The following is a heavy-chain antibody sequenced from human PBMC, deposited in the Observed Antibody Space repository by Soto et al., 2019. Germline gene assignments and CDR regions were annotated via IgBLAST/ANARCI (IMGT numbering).Heavy chain of an antibody. D-gene: IGHD6-19*01. J-gene: IGHJ4*02. V-gene: IGHV1-3*01. CDR1: IFTFSEYT. CDR2: INAGDGNA. Sequence: ASVKVSFKASIFTFSEYTIHWVRQAPGQGLEWMGWINAGDGNARYAPSYQGRVTITRDTSTSTVYMELSSLRSEDTAVYYCASWAGSSSDWSGPYDYWGQGTLVTVSS. CDR3: ASWAGSSSDWSGPYDY.